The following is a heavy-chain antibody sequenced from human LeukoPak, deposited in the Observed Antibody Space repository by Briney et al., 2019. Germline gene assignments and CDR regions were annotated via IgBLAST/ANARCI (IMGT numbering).Heavy chain of an antibody. Sequence: SETLSLTCAVSGGSISSGDYYWSWICQPPGKGLEWIAYMYYSGSTYYNPSLKSRVTMSADTSKNQLSLKLSSVTAADTAVYYCARPYYYDSRIDPWGQGILVTVSS. CDR3: ARPYYYDSRIDP. CDR1: GGSISSGDYY. J-gene: IGHJ5*02. D-gene: IGHD3-22*01. CDR2: MYYSGST. V-gene: IGHV4-30-4*01.